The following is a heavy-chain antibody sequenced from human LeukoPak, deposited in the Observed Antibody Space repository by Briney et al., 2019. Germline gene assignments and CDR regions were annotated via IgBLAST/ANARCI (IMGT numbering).Heavy chain of an antibody. CDR2: ISSSGSTI. J-gene: IGHJ6*02. CDR1: GFTFSDYY. Sequence: GGSLRLSCAASGFTFSDYYMSWIRQAPGKGLEWVSYISSSGSTIYYADSVKGRFTISRDNAKNSLYLQMNSQRAEDTAVYYCAGEVRPVLWFGSISLYGMDVWGQGTTVTVSS. D-gene: IGHD3-10*01. V-gene: IGHV3-11*01. CDR3: AGEVRPVLWFGSISLYGMDV.